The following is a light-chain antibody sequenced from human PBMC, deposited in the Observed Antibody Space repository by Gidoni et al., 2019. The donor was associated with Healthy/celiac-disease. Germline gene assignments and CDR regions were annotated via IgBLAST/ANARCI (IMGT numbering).Light chain of an antibody. V-gene: IGLV1-51*01. J-gene: IGLJ2*01. Sequence: QSVLTQPPSVSAAPGQKVTLSGSGRSSNIGNNYVSWYQQLPGTAPKLLIYDNNKRPSGIPDRFSGSKSGTSATLGITGLQTGDEADYYCGTWDSSLSAGVFGGGTKLTVL. CDR1: SSNIGNNY. CDR2: DNN. CDR3: GTWDSSLSAGV.